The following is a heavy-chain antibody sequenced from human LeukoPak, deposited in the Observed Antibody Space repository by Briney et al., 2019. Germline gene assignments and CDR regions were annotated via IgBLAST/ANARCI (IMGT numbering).Heavy chain of an antibody. CDR2: TYYRGRT. J-gene: IGHJ4*02. CDR1: GGSISSSSYY. D-gene: IGHD3-3*01. CDR3: ARQPNLRFFLW. V-gene: IGHV4-39*01. Sequence: SETLSLTCTVSGGSISSSSYYWGWIRQPPGKGLEWIGSTYYRGRTFSNPSLKGRVTIMVDTSKNQFSLKLSSVTAADTAVYYCARQPNLRFFLWWGQGSLVTVSS.